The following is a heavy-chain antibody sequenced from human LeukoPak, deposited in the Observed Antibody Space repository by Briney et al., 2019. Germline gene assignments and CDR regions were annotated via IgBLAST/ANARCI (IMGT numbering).Heavy chain of an antibody. V-gene: IGHV3-11*06. Sequence: GGSLRLSCASSGFTFSDYYMSWIRQAPGKGLEWVSHISGSSTYTNYADSVKGRFTISRDNANNSLYLQMNSLTAEDTAVFYCARAGSRGYYFDYWGQGTLVSVSS. CDR3: ARAGSRGYYFDY. D-gene: IGHD3-16*01. CDR1: GFTFSDYY. J-gene: IGHJ4*02. CDR2: ISGSSTYT.